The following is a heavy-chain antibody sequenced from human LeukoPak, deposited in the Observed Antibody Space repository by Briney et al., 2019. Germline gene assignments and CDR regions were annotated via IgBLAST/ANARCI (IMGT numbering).Heavy chain of an antibody. D-gene: IGHD2-15*01. Sequence: GSLRLSCAASGFTFSSYWMSWVRQAPGKGLEWVANIKQDGSEKYYVDSVKGRFTISRDNAKNSLYLQMNSLRAEDTAVYYCARREPYCSGGSCYSEPYRYWGQGTLVTVSS. V-gene: IGHV3-7*01. CDR3: ARREPYCSGGSCYSEPYRY. J-gene: IGHJ4*02. CDR1: GFTFSSYW. CDR2: IKQDGSEK.